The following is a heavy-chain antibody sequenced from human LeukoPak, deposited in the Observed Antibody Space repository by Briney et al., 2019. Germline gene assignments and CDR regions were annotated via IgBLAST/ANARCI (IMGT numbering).Heavy chain of an antibody. CDR3: AKVGLGNTAIHI. V-gene: IGHV1-8*01. CDR2: MNFNSGNK. Sequence: GASVKVSCKASGYTFPNYDINWVRQAPGQGLEGMGWMNFNSGNKGYARKFQGRVTMNRNTAISTGYMELSSLKSEDTAIYYCAKVGLGNTAIHIWGQGTMVTVSS. J-gene: IGHJ3*02. D-gene: IGHD5-18*01. CDR1: GYTFPNYD.